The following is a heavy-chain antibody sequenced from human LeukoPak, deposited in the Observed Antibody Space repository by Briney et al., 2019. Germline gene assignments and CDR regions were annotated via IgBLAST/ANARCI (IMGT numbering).Heavy chain of an antibody. J-gene: IGHJ4*02. D-gene: IGHD3-3*01. CDR2: INPNSGGT. CDR1: GYTFTGYY. V-gene: IGHV1-2*02. CDR3: ARKTYYDFWSGHDY. Sequence: GASVKVSCKASGYTFTGYYMHWVRQAPGQGLEWMGWINPNSGGTNYAQKFQGRVTMTRDSSISTAYMELSRLRSDDTAVYYCARKTYYDFWSGHDYWGQGTLVTVSS.